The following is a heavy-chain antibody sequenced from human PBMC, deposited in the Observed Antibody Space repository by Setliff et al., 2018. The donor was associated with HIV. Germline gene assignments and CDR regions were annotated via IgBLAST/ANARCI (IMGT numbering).Heavy chain of an antibody. J-gene: IGHJ4*02. D-gene: IGHD1-26*01. Sequence: PSETLSLTCSVSNGSINGYYWTWIRQPPGKGLEWIGHIYTSGSTNYNPSLKSRVTISVDTSKNQFSLELSSVTAADTAMYYCARAGRGSGRYVYSFDYWGQGSLVTVSS. V-gene: IGHV4-4*08. CDR1: NGSINGYY. CDR2: IYTSGST. CDR3: ARAGRGSGRYVYSFDY.